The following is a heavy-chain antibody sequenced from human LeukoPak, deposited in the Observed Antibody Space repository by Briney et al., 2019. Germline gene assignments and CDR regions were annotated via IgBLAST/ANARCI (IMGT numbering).Heavy chain of an antibody. J-gene: IGHJ4*02. D-gene: IGHD2-2*02. CDR2: IDNIGDST. CDR1: GFAFNSYA. V-gene: IGHV3-64*01. CDR3: ARADCSSSGCHTVSY. Sequence: GGSLRLSCAAFGFAFNSYAMQWVRQAPGKGLEHVSVIDNIGDSTYYANSVKGRFTISRDNSKNMLYLQMDSLRAEDMAVYYCARADCSSSGCHTVSYWGQGTLVTVSS.